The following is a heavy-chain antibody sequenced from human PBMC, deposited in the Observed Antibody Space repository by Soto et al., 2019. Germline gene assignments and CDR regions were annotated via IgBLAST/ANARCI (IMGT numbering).Heavy chain of an antibody. D-gene: IGHD3-22*01. CDR1: GGSISSYF. CDR3: ARAATVDYYESSGYFYSGSQYFDS. CDR2: IYYDGST. J-gene: IGHJ4*02. Sequence: SETLSLTCTVSGGSISSYFWTWIRQPPGKGLEWIGHIYYDGSTNYNPPLKSRVTISEDTSKKQFSLKLSSVTAADTAMYYCARAATVDYYESSGYFYSGSQYFDSWGQGTLVTVSS. V-gene: IGHV4-59*01.